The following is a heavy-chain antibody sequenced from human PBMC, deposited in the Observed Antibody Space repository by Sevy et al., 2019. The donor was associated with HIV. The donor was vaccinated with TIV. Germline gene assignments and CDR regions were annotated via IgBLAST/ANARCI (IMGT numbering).Heavy chain of an antibody. CDR3: AREECIKPHDY. J-gene: IGHJ4*02. V-gene: IGHV3-23*01. CDR2: FSFGCGKI. CDR1: GFTFSKYS. D-gene: IGHD3-3*01. Sequence: GGSLRLSCAASGFTFSKYSMSWIRQTPGKGLVWVSTFSFGCGKINYADSVKGRFTISRDDSRNTFYLQMNSLSAEETAIYYCAREECIKPHDYWGQGTVVTVSS.